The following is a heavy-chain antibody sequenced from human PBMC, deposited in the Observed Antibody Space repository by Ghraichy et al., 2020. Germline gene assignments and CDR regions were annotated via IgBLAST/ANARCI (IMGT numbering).Heavy chain of an antibody. J-gene: IGHJ6*02. D-gene: IGHD6-13*01. V-gene: IGHV3-23*01. CDR2: ISGSGGDT. CDR1: GFTFSNYA. CDR3: AKGIAAGTTTVAYYYNGMDV. Sequence: ESLNISCAASGFTFSNYAMSWVRQAPGKGLEWFSGISGSGGDTYYVDSVKGRFTISRDNSKTTLYLQMNGLRAEDTAVYYCAKGIAAGTTTVAYYYNGMDVWGQGTTVTVSS.